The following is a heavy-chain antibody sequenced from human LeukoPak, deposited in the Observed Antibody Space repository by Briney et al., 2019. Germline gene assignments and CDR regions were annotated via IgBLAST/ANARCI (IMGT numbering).Heavy chain of an antibody. V-gene: IGHV1-18*01. D-gene: IGHD1-26*01. CDR2: ISVYNGNT. CDR1: GYNFTHHG. J-gene: IGHJ4*02. CDR3: VRDRWELLPGSHDY. Sequence: ASVKVSCKASGYNFTHHGISWVRQAPGQGLEWMAWISVYNGNTFFAQKFQGRVTMTTDTSTSTAYMELRSLRSDDTAAYYCVRDRWELLPGSHDYWGQGTLVTVSS.